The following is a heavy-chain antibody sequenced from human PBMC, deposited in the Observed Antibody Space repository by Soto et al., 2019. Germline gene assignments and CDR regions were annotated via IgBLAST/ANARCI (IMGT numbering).Heavy chain of an antibody. D-gene: IGHD4-17*01. Sequence: SGPTLVNPTETLTPTCTVSGFSLSNARMGVSWIRQPPGKALEWLAHIFSNDEKSYSTSLKSRLTISKDTSKSQVVLTMTNMDPVDTATYYCSWINPTTETPWFYPWGQGTLVTVSS. CDR1: GFSLSNARMG. CDR2: IFSNDEK. V-gene: IGHV2-26*01. J-gene: IGHJ5*02. CDR3: SWINPTTETPWFYP.